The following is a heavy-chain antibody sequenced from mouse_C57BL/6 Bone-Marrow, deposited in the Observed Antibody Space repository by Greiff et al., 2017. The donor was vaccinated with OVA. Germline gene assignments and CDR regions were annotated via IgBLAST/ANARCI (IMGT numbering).Heavy chain of an antibody. V-gene: IGHV5-4*03. D-gene: IGHD1-1*01. J-gene: IGHJ4*01. CDR3: ARLTTVVAIYAMDY. CDR2: ISDGGSYT. Sequence: EVKLMESGGGLVKPGGSLKLSCAASGFTFSSYAMSWVRQTPEKRLEWVATISDGGSYTYYPDNVKGRVTISRDNAKNNLYLQMSHLKSEDTAMYYCARLTTVVAIYAMDYWGQGTSVTVSS. CDR1: GFTFSSYA.